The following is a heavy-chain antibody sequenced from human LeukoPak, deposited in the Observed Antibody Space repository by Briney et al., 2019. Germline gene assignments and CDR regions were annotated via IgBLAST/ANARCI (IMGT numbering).Heavy chain of an antibody. CDR1: GGSISSYY. Sequence: PSETLSLTCTVSGGSISSYYWSWIRQPPGKGLEWIGYIYYSGSTNYNPSLKSRVTISVDTSKNQFSLKLSSVTAADTAVYYCARLNGRGSYSYFDYWDQGTLVTVSS. CDR2: IYYSGST. V-gene: IGHV4-59*08. CDR3: ARLNGRGSYSYFDY. D-gene: IGHD1-26*01. J-gene: IGHJ4*02.